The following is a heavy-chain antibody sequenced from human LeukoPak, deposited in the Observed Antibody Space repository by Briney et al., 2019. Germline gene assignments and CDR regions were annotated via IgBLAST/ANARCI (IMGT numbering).Heavy chain of an antibody. J-gene: IGHJ1*01. CDR3: AREKGLCSSTSCYPQYFQH. CDR2: ISYDGSNK. Sequence: PGGSLRLSCAASGFTFSSYAMRWVRQAPGKGLEWVAVISYDGSNKYYADSVKGRLTISRDNSKNTLYLQMNSLRAEDTAVYYCAREKGLCSSTSCYPQYFQHWGQGTLVTVSS. CDR1: GFTFSSYA. V-gene: IGHV3-30-3*01. D-gene: IGHD2-2*01.